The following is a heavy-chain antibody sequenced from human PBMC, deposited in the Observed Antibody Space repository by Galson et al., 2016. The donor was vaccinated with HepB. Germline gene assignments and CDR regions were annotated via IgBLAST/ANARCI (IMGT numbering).Heavy chain of an antibody. CDR1: GYRFNSNW. Sequence: QSGAEVKKPGESLRISCKGSGYRFNSNWISWVRQMPGKGLEWMGNVNADDPNSNYHPSFQGQVTISADKSINTAYLQWSSLKASDTAIYYCARESLDNSGKPYTLDVWGQGTTVIVSS. CDR3: ARESLDNSGKPYTLDV. J-gene: IGHJ6*02. CDR2: VNADDPNS. V-gene: IGHV5-51*01. D-gene: IGHD3-22*01.